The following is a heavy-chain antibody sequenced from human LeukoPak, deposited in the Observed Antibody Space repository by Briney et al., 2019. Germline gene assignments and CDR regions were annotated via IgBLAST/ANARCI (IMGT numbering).Heavy chain of an antibody. Sequence: GGSLRLSCAASGFTFSGYGMHWVRQAPGKGLEWVAVIWYDGSNKYYADSVKGRFTISRDNSENTLYLQMNSLRAEDTAVYYCARTSYYYDSSGHFDYWGQGTLVTVSS. V-gene: IGHV3-33*01. J-gene: IGHJ4*02. CDR1: GFTFSGYG. CDR2: IWYDGSNK. D-gene: IGHD3-22*01. CDR3: ARTSYYYDSSGHFDY.